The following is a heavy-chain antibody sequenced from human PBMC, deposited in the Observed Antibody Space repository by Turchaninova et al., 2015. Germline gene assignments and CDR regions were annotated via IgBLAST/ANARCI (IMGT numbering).Heavy chain of an antibody. J-gene: IGHJ6*03. V-gene: IGHV3-30*01. D-gene: IGHD2-15*01. CDR3: ARAYCSSGSCYYYYYMDV. CDR2: ISYDESNT. CDR1: GFTFSNYA. Sequence: SGLGGVQPGRSLRLSCAASGFTFSNYAMYWVRQAPGKGLEWVAVISYDESNTYYADSVKGRFTVSRDNSKNTLYLQMNSLRVEDTAVYYCARAYCSSGSCYYYYYMDVWGKGTTVTVSS.